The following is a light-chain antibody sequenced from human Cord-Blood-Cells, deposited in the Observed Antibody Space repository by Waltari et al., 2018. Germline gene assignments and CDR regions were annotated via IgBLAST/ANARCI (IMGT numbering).Light chain of an antibody. CDR2: YDS. V-gene: IGLV3-21*04. Sequence: SYVLTQPPSVSVAPGKTARITCGGNNIGRTSGHWYKQTPGQAPVLVIYYDSDRPSGIPERFSGSNSGNTATLTISRVEAGDEADYYCQVWDSSSDHPVFGGGTKLTVL. CDR3: QVWDSSSDHPV. CDR1: NIGRTS. J-gene: IGLJ3*02.